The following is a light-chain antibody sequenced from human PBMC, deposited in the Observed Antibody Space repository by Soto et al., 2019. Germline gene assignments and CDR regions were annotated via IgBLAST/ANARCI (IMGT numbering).Light chain of an antibody. Sequence: DIQLTQPPSFLSASVGDRVTITCRASQAISSSLAWYQHNPGKAPKLLIYAASTLQNGVPSSFSGSGSGTEFTLTISSLQPEDFATYYCQHLNDYRYTFSQGTKVEIK. CDR3: QHLNDYRYT. J-gene: IGKJ2*01. CDR2: AAS. V-gene: IGKV1-9*01. CDR1: QAISSS.